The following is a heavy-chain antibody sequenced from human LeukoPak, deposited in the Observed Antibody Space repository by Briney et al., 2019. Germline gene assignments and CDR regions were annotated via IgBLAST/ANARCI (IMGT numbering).Heavy chain of an antibody. D-gene: IGHD3-22*01. CDR2: IYNSGST. V-gene: IGHV4-39*01. CDR1: GGSISSSSYY. Sequence: SETLSLTCTVSGGSISSSSYYWGWIRQPPGKGLEWIGSIYNSGSTYYNPSLKRRVTISVDTSKNQFSLKLSSVTAADTAVYYCARRYYYDSSGYYYEYYFDYWGQGTLVTVSS. J-gene: IGHJ4*02. CDR3: ARRYYYDSSGYYYEYYFDY.